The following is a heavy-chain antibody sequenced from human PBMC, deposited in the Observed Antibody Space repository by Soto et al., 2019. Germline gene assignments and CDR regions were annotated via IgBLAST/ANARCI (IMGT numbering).Heavy chain of an antibody. CDR3: AKGRSFPITSYATTFDD. V-gene: IGHV3-23*01. Sequence: EVRLLESGGGLVPPGGSLRLSCAASGFTFTDYAMSWVRQAPGKGLECVSVIGGRGGHTYYADSVKGRFTISRDNSKNTVYLEMNSLTPEATAVYWCAKGRSFPITSYATTFDDWGLGIVVTVSS. J-gene: IGHJ4*02. CDR1: GFTFTDYA. CDR2: IGGRGGHT. D-gene: IGHD3-16*01.